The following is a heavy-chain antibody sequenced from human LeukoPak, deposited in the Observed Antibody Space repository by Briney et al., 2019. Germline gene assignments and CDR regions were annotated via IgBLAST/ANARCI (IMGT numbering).Heavy chain of an antibody. Sequence: ASVKVSCKASGYTFTSYYMHWVRQAPGQGLEWMGIINPSGGSTSYAQKLQGRVTMTTDTSTSTAYMELRSLRSDDTAVYYCARDCSGGSCYLDYWGQGALVTVSS. D-gene: IGHD2-15*01. CDR1: GYTFTSYY. CDR2: INPSGGST. J-gene: IGHJ4*02. CDR3: ARDCSGGSCYLDY. V-gene: IGHV1-46*01.